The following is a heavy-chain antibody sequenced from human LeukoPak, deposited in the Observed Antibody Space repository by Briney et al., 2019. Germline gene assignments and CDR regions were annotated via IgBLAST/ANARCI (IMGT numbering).Heavy chain of an antibody. D-gene: IGHD6-13*01. CDR2: INHSGGT. J-gene: IGHJ4*02. CDR1: GGSFSGYY. CDR3: ARSRGYYSSSLGY. Sequence: SETLSLTCAVYGGSFSGYYWSWIRQPPGKGLEWIGEINHSGGTNYNPSLKSRVTISVDTSKNQFSLKLSSVTAADTAVYYCARSRGYYSSSLGYWGQGTLVTVSS. V-gene: IGHV4-34*01.